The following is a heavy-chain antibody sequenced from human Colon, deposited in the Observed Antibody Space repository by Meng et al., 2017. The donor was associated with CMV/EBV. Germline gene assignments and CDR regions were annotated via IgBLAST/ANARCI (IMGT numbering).Heavy chain of an antibody. CDR2: ISSSSTYI. CDR3: ARAPLVGSIGSCSGDTCYFDY. CDR1: GFTFSNSYT. D-gene: IGHD2-15*01. J-gene: IGHJ4*02. V-gene: IGHV3-21*01. Sequence: GESLKISCVGSGFTFSNSYTVHWVRQAPGRGLEWVSSISSSSTYIYYADSVRGRFTISRDNAKNSLYLQMNSLRADDAAVYYCARAPLVGSIGSCSGDTCYFDYWGQGTLVTVSS.